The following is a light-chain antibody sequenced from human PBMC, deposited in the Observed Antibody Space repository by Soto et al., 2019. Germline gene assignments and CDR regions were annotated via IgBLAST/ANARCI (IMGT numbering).Light chain of an antibody. CDR3: NSYTGSSTPYV. CDR2: DVS. Sequence: QSALTQPASVSGSPGQSITISCTGTSSDVGSYNYVSWYQQHPGKAPKLMIYDVSNRPSGVSNRFSGSKSGNTASLTISGRQAEDEADYYCNSYTGSSTPYVFGTGTKLTV. J-gene: IGLJ1*01. V-gene: IGLV2-14*03. CDR1: SSDVGSYNY.